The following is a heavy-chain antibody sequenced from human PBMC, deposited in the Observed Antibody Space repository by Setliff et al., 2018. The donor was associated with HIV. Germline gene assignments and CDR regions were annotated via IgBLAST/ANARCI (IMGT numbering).Heavy chain of an antibody. J-gene: IGHJ3*02. Sequence: GGSLRLSCAASGFTFFDYALNWVRQAPGEGLEWVSSISSSGSYIYYADSVKGRFTISRDHATSALYLQMDSLRAEDTALYYCTRSHSTRDAFDIWGQGTMVTVSS. CDR3: TRSHSTRDAFDI. CDR1: GFTFFDYA. CDR2: ISSSGSYI. V-gene: IGHV3-21*01. D-gene: IGHD2-2*01.